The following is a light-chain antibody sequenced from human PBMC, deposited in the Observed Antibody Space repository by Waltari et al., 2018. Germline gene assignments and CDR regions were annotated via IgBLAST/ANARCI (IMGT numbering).Light chain of an antibody. CDR3: QQYYQTPLT. J-gene: IGKJ1*01. V-gene: IGKV4-1*01. CDR1: QTVLYSTNNNNY. Sequence: DIVLTQSPDSLSLSLVERATLNYTSSQTVLYSTNNNNYLAWYQQTLGQPPKLLIYWASTRASGAPDRCSGSGSGIDFTLTISSLQAEDVAVYYRQQYYQTPLTFGQGTRAESK. CDR2: WAS.